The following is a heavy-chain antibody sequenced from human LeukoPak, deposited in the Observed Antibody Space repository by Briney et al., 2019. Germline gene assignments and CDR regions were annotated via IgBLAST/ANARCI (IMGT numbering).Heavy chain of an antibody. CDR2: ISGSGGST. J-gene: IGHJ3*02. V-gene: IGHV3-23*01. D-gene: IGHD3-3*01. Sequence: GGSLRLSCAASGFTFSSYGMSWVRQAPGKGLEWVSAISGSGGSTYYAASVKGRFTISRDNAKNSLYLQMNSLRAEDTAVYYCWGNEFCLNMRAFDIWGQGTMVTVSS. CDR3: WGNEFCLNMRAFDI. CDR1: GFTFSSYG.